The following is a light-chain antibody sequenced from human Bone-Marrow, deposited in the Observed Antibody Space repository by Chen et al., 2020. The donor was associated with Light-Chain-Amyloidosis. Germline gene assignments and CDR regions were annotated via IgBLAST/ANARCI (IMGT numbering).Light chain of an antibody. CDR2: EVN. Sequence: QSALTQPASVSGSPGQSNTIPCTGTSSDVGGDNHGSWYQQHPDKAPKLRIYEVNNRPSWVPARFSGSKSDNTASLTISGLQTEDEADYFCSSYTITNTLVFGSGTRVTVL. J-gene: IGLJ1*01. CDR3: SSYTITNTLV. V-gene: IGLV2-14*01. CDR1: SSDVGGDNH.